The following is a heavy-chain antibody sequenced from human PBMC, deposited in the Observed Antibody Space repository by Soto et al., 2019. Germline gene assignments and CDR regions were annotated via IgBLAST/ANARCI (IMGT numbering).Heavy chain of an antibody. J-gene: IGHJ6*02. CDR1: GGTFSISA. D-gene: IGHD2-8*01. V-gene: IGHV1-69*12. CDR3: ARDNDRPQLGGNYYYILDV. Sequence: QVQLEQSGAEVKKPGSSVKVSCKASGGTFSISAISWVRQAPGQGLEWMGGIMPIFRTPDYAQKFQGRVTVSADESTSTAYMELSGLRSDDTAVYYCARDNDRPQLGGNYYYILDVWGQGTTITVSS. CDR2: IMPIFRTP.